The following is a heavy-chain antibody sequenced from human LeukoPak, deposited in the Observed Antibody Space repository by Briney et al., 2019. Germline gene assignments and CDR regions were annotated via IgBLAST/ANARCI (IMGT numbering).Heavy chain of an antibody. D-gene: IGHD3-10*01. CDR2: IRYDGTNK. CDR3: AKTGAGVRGGYFDY. V-gene: IGHV3-30*02. J-gene: IGHJ4*02. CDR1: GFTFSGYG. Sequence: GGSLRLSCAASGFTFSGYGMHWIRQAPGKGLELVAFIRYDGTNKYYADSVKGRFTISRDSSKNTLYLQMSSLRAEDTAVYYCAKTGAGVRGGYFDYWGQGTLVTVSS.